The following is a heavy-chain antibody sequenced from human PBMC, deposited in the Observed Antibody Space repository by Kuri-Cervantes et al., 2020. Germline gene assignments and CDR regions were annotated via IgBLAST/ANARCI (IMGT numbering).Heavy chain of an antibody. CDR1: GFTFDDYA. D-gene: IGHD5-12*01. CDR3: ARDRRGYDSEYFQH. CDR2: ISWNSGNI. V-gene: IGHV3-9*01. J-gene: IGHJ1*01. Sequence: SLKISCAASGFTFDDYAMHWVRQAPGKGLEWVSGISWNSGNIGYADSVKGRFTISRDNAKNSLYLQMNSLRDEDTAVYYCARDRRGYDSEYFQHWGQGTLVTVSS.